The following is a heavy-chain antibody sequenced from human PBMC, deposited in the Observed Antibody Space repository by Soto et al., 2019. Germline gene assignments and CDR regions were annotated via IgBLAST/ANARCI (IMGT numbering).Heavy chain of an antibody. CDR1: GFTFSNAW. V-gene: IGHV3-15*01. J-gene: IGHJ6*03. CDR2: IKSKTDGGTT. CDR3: TTDRVALYYYYMDV. Sequence: EVQLVESGGGLVKPGGSLRLSCAASGFTFSNAWMSWVRQAPGKGLEWVGRIKSKTDGGTTDYAAPVKGRFTISRDDSKNTLYLQMNSLKTEDTAVYYCTTDRVALYYYYMDVWGEGTTVTVSS. D-gene: IGHD3-10*01.